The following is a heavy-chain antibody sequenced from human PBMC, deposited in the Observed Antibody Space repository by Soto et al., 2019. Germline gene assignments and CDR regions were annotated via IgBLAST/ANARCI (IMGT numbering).Heavy chain of an antibody. V-gene: IGHV3-23*01. Sequence: GGSLRLSCAASGFTFSNYAMSWVRQAPGKGLEWVSAISSSGGSTYYADSVKGRFTISRDNSKNTLYLQMNSLRAEDTAVYYCAKRPGLAHFDYWGQGTLVTVSA. D-gene: IGHD6-25*01. CDR3: AKRPGLAHFDY. CDR2: ISSSGGST. J-gene: IGHJ4*02. CDR1: GFTFSNYA.